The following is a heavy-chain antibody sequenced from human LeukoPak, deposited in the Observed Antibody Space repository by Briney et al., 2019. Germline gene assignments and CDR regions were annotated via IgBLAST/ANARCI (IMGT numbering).Heavy chain of an antibody. CDR3: AKTIATAGYYFDY. Sequence: GGSPRLSCAASGFTFSNYAMSWVRQAPGKGLEWVSDISGSGGSTYYADSVKGRFTISRDNSKNTLNLQMNGLRAEDTAVYFCAKTIATAGYYFDYWGQGTLVTVSS. CDR1: GFTFSNYA. V-gene: IGHV3-23*01. CDR2: ISGSGGST. J-gene: IGHJ4*02. D-gene: IGHD6-13*01.